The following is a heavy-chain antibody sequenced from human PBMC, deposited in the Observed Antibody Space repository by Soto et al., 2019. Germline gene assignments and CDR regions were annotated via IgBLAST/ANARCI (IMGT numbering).Heavy chain of an antibody. CDR3: AKDHRAAAGPYYFDY. V-gene: IGHV3-30*18. CDR2: ISYDGSNK. J-gene: IGHJ4*02. Sequence: PGGSLRLSCAASGFTFSSYGMHWVRQAPGKGLEWVAVISYDGSNKYYADSVKGRFTISRDNSKNTLYLQMNSLRAEDTAVYYCAKDHRAAAGPYYFDYWGQGTLVTVSS. D-gene: IGHD6-13*01. CDR1: GFTFSSYG.